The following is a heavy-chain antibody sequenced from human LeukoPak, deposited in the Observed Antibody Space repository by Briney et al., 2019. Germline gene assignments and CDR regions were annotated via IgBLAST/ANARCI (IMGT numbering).Heavy chain of an antibody. D-gene: IGHD6-6*01. V-gene: IGHV3-20*04. CDR1: GFTFDDYG. Sequence: GGSLRLSCAASGFTFDDYGMSWVRQAPGKGLEWVSGINWSGGSTGYADSVKGRFTISRDNAKNSLYLQMNSLRAEDTALYYCARRPRGYSSSSSFDYWGQGTLVTVSS. CDR2: INWSGGST. J-gene: IGHJ4*02. CDR3: ARRPRGYSSSSSFDY.